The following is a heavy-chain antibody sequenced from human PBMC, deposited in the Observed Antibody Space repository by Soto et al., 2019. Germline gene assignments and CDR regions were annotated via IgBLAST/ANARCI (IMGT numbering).Heavy chain of an antibody. D-gene: IGHD6-13*01. Sequence: SETLSLTCAVYGGSFSGYYWTWIRQPPGTGLEWIGEINHSGSTNYNPSLKSRVTISVDTSKNQFSLKLNSVTAADTAVYYCARVFSDGSSFFDPWGQGTLVTVSS. CDR3: ARVFSDGSSFFDP. V-gene: IGHV4-34*01. CDR1: GGSFSGYY. J-gene: IGHJ5*02. CDR2: INHSGST.